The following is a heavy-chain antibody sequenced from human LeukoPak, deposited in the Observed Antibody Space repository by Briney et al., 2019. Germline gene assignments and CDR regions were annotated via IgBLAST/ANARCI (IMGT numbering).Heavy chain of an antibody. CDR3: ATSSNAPGNH. J-gene: IGHJ5*02. Sequence: SGGSLRLSCAASGFTFSRFTMNWVRQAPGKGLEWVSYISGSGTTKYYADSVRGRFTISRDNAKNSLSLQMNSLRAEDTAVYYCATSSNAPGNHWGQGTLVTVSS. V-gene: IGHV3-48*04. CDR1: GFTFSRFT. D-gene: IGHD2-2*01. CDR2: ISGSGTTK.